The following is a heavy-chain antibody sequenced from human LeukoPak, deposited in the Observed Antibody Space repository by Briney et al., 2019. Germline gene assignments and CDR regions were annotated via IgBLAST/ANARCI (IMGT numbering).Heavy chain of an antibody. D-gene: IGHD2-2*01. V-gene: IGHV4-61*02. J-gene: IGHJ5*02. CDR2: IYTSGST. Sequence: PSETLSLTCTVSGGSISSGSHYWSWIRQPAGKGLEWIGRIYTSGSTNYNPSLKSRVTISVDTSKNQFSLKLSSVTAADTAVYYCARDNPYCSSTSCYYNWFDPWGQGTLVTVSS. CDR3: ARDNPYCSSTSCYYNWFDP. CDR1: GGSISSGSHY.